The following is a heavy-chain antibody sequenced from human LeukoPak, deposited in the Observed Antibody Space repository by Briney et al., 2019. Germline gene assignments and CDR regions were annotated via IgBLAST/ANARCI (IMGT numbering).Heavy chain of an antibody. D-gene: IGHD3-22*01. V-gene: IGHV1-18*01. J-gene: IGHJ6*02. CDR3: ARDGYYDSSGYSYYYYGMDV. CDR2: ISAYNGNT. CDR1: GYTFTSYG. Sequence: ASVKVSCKASGYTFTSYGISWVRRAPGQGLEWMGWISAYNGNTNYAQKLQGRVTMTTDTSTSTAYMELRSLRSDDTAVYYCARDGYYDSSGYSYYYYGMDVWGQGTTVTVSS.